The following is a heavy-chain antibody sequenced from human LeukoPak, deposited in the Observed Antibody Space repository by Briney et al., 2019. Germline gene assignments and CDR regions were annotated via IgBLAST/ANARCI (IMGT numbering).Heavy chain of an antibody. CDR2: ISGSGGST. D-gene: IGHD6-19*01. J-gene: IGHJ4*02. CDR1: GFTFSSYA. CDR3: AKVGNSGWPSQEWYFDY. V-gene: IGHV3-23*01. Sequence: GGSLRLSCAASGFTFSSYAMSWVRQAPGKGLEWVSAISGSGGSTYYADSVKGRFTISRDNSKNTLYLQMNSLRAEDTAVYDCAKVGNSGWPSQEWYFDYWGQGTLVTVSS.